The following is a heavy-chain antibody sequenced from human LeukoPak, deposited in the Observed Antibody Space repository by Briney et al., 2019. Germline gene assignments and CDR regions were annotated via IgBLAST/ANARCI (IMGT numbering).Heavy chain of an antibody. D-gene: IGHD2-15*01. CDR3: AKDGVVVAQLGPYGMDV. V-gene: IGHV3-23*01. Sequence: GGSLRLSCAASGFTFSSYAMGWVRQAPGKGLEWVSGISASGDVTFHADPVKGRFTISRDNSKNTLYLQMNSLRAEDTAVYYCAKDGVVVAQLGPYGMDVWGQGTTVTVSS. CDR2: ISASGDVT. J-gene: IGHJ6*02. CDR1: GFTFSSYA.